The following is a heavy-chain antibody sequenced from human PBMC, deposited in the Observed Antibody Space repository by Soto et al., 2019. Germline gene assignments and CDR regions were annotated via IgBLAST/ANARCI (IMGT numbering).Heavy chain of an antibody. J-gene: IGHJ4*02. CDR2: ISNDGSKK. V-gene: IGHV3-30*03. CDR1: GFTFSTYG. Sequence: QVQLVESGGGVVQPGRSLRLSCSASGFTFSTYGMHWVRQAPGKGLEWVAVISNDGSKKYHGDSVKGRFTISRDNSKNTRYLEMSGLRAEDTAVYYCASSSPEGSGYYGGTLDYWGQGTLVTVSS. D-gene: IGHD3-22*01. CDR3: ASSSPEGSGYYGGTLDY.